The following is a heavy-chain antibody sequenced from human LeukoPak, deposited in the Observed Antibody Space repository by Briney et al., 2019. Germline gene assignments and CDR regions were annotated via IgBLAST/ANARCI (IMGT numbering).Heavy chain of an antibody. D-gene: IGHD3-22*01. CDR1: GFTFSSYD. J-gene: IGHJ3*02. V-gene: IGHV3-13*01. CDR3: ARVSSGHDAFDI. CDR2: IGTAGDT. Sequence: GGSLRLSCAASGFTFSSYDMHWVRQATGKGLEWVSAIGTAGDTYYPGSVKGRFTISRENAKNPLYLQMNSLRAEDTAVYYCARVSSGHDAFDIWGQGTTVTVSS.